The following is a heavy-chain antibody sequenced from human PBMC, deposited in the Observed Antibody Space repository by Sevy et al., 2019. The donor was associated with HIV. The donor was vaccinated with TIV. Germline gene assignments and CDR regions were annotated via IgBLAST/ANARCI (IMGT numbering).Heavy chain of an antibody. J-gene: IGHJ5*02. CDR2: MNPNSGNT. Sequence: ASVKVSCKASGYTFTSYDINWVRQATGQGLEWMGWMNPNSGNTGYAQKFQGRVTMTRNTSISTAYMELSSLRSEDTAVYYCARVRIRLRFLFDPWGQGTLVTVSS. V-gene: IGHV1-8*01. CDR1: GYTFTSYD. D-gene: IGHD3-3*01. CDR3: ARVRIRLRFLFDP.